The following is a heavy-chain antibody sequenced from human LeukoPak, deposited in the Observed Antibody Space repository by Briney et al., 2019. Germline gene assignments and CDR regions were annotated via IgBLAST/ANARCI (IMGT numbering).Heavy chain of an antibody. CDR3: ARGSPKSWSGYHFDY. CDR1: GFTFSSYW. Sequence: PGGSLRLSCAAPGFTFSSYWMSWVRQAPGKGLEWVANIKQDGSEKYYVDSVKGRFTISRDNAKNSLYLQMNSLRAEDTAVYYCARGSPKSWSGYHFDYWGQGTLVTVSS. CDR2: IKQDGSEK. J-gene: IGHJ4*02. D-gene: IGHD3-3*01. V-gene: IGHV3-7*01.